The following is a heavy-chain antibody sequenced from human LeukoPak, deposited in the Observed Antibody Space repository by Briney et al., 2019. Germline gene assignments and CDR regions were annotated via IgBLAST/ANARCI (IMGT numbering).Heavy chain of an antibody. J-gene: IGHJ4*02. CDR3: ARPLSYSTSSLWGF. V-gene: IGHV4-61*02. CDR2: INISGIT. D-gene: IGHD6-6*01. CDR1: GGSISSGSYY. Sequence: SETLSLXCTVSGGSISSGSYYWSWIRQPAGKGLEWIGRINISGITNYNPSLKSRATISVDTSKNQFSLKLSSVTAADTAVYYCARPLSYSTSSLWGFWGQGTVVAVSS.